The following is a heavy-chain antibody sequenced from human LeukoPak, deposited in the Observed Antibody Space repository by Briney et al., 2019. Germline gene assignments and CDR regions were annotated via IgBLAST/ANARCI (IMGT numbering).Heavy chain of an antibody. CDR3: ARTYCGGDYYSEVPGH. V-gene: IGHV3-21*01. D-gene: IGHD2-21*02. J-gene: IGHJ1*01. Sequence: GGSLRLSCAASGFTFSSYSMNWVRQAPGKGLEWVSSISSSSSYIYYADSVKGRFTISRDNAKNSLYLQMNSLRAEDTAVYYCARTYCGGDYYSEVPGHRGQGTLVTVSS. CDR2: ISSSSSYI. CDR1: GFTFSSYS.